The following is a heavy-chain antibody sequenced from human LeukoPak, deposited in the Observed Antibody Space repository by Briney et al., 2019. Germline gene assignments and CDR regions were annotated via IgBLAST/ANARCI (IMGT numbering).Heavy chain of an antibody. Sequence: GGSLRLSCAASGFTFSHYWMTWVRQAPGKGLEWVANIKQDGSEKYYVDSVKGRFTISRDNAKNSLYLQMNSLRAEDTAVYYCARDRYYDSSGYYWGDYWGQGTLVTVSS. D-gene: IGHD3-22*01. CDR1: GFTFSHYW. CDR3: ARDRYYDSSGYYWGDY. CDR2: IKQDGSEK. V-gene: IGHV3-7*01. J-gene: IGHJ4*02.